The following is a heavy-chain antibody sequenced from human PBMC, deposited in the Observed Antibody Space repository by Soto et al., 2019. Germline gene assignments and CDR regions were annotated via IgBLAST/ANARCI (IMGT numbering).Heavy chain of an antibody. D-gene: IGHD3-10*01. V-gene: IGHV3-30*18. Sequence: QVQLVESGGGVVQPGRSLRLSCAAPGFTFSSSGMHWVRQAPSKGLEWVAVISYDGSNKYYADSVKGRFTISRDNSKNTLYLQMNSLRAEDTTVYYCAKDQRITMVRGVIIDDAFDIWGQGTMVTVSS. J-gene: IGHJ3*02. CDR2: ISYDGSNK. CDR1: GFTFSSSG. CDR3: AKDQRITMVRGVIIDDAFDI.